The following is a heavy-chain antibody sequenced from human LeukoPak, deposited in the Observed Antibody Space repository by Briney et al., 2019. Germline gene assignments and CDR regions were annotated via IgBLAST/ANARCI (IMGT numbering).Heavy chain of an antibody. Sequence: ASVKVSCKASGGTFSSYAISWARQAPGQGLEWMGRIIPILGIANYAQKFQGRVTITADKSTSTAYMELSSLRSEDTAVYYCARANGAVVGILGAVGYWGQGTLVTVAS. V-gene: IGHV1-69*04. CDR2: IIPILGIA. D-gene: IGHD1-26*01. CDR3: ARANGAVVGILGAVGY. CDR1: GGTFSSYA. J-gene: IGHJ4*02.